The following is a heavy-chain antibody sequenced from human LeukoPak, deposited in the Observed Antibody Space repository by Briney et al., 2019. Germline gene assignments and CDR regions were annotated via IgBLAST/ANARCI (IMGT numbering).Heavy chain of an antibody. D-gene: IGHD4-17*01. J-gene: IGHJ4*02. CDR3: ARQFRDYGDYSDY. Sequence: GXVRXXPGXXXEWMGIIYPGDSDTRYSPSFQGQVTISADKSISTAYLQWSSLKASDTAMYYCARQFRDYGDYSDYWGQGTLVTVSS. CDR2: IYPGDSDT. V-gene: IGHV5-51*01.